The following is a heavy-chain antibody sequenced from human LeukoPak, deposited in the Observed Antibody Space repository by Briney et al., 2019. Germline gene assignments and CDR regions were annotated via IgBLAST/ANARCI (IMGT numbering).Heavy chain of an antibody. J-gene: IGHJ4*02. V-gene: IGHV1-18*01. Sequence: GASVKVSCKDSGYTFTSYGISWVRQAPGQGLEWMGWISAYNGNTNYAQKLQGRVTMTTDTSTSTAFMELRSLRSDDTAVYYCARGSGVVVVAATPDVFDYWGQGTLVTVSS. CDR1: GYTFTSYG. CDR2: ISAYNGNT. D-gene: IGHD2-15*01. CDR3: ARGSGVVVVAATPDVFDY.